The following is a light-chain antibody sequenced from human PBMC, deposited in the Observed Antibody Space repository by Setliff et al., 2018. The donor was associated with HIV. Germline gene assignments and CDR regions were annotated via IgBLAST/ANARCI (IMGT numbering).Light chain of an antibody. V-gene: IGLV2-14*01. Sequence: QSALTQPASVSGPPGQSVTISCTGTSSDIGVSKYVSWYQQHPGRAPKLMIFEVINRPSGVSDRFSGSKSGNTASLTISGLQAEDEADYYCSSYKTGNTLVFGGGTKVTVL. CDR3: SSYKTGNTLV. CDR2: EVI. J-gene: IGLJ3*02. CDR1: SSDIGVSKY.